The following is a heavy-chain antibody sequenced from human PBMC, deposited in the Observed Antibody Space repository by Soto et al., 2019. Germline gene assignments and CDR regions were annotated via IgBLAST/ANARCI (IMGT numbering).Heavy chain of an antibody. V-gene: IGHV1-69*13. CDR3: ASLTDSSSWYYGMDV. J-gene: IGHJ6*02. CDR1: GGTFSSYA. D-gene: IGHD6-13*01. Sequence: ASVKVSCKASGGTFSSYAISWVRQAPGQGLEWMGGIIPIFGTANYAQKFQGRVTITADESTSTAYMELSSLRSEDTAVYYCASLTDSSSWYYGMDVWGQGTTVTVSS. CDR2: IIPIFGTA.